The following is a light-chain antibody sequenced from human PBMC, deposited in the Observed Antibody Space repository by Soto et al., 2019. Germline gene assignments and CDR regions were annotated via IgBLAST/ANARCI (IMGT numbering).Light chain of an antibody. CDR1: QSISAY. CDR3: QESYNTPSVT. J-gene: IGKJ3*01. Sequence: DIQMTQSPSSMSASVGDRVTITCRASQSISAYLNWYQQKPGQAPKLLIYAESILQSGVPSRFSGSGSGTDVTLTISSLQPEDFATYYCQESYNTPSVTFGPGTKVDIK. CDR2: AES. V-gene: IGKV1-39*01.